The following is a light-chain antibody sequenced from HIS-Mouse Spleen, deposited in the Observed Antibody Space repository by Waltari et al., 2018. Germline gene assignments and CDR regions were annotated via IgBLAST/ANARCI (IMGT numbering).Light chain of an antibody. CDR3: QKYNSAPLIT. J-gene: IGKJ5*01. CDR1: QSLLHSNGYNY. Sequence: DIVMTQSPLSLPVTPGEPASISCRSSQSLLHSNGYNYLDWYLQKPGQSPQLLIYLGSNRASGVPDRFSGSGSGTDFTLTISSLQPEDVATYYCQKYNSAPLITFGQGTRLEIK. V-gene: IGKV2-28*01. CDR2: LGS.